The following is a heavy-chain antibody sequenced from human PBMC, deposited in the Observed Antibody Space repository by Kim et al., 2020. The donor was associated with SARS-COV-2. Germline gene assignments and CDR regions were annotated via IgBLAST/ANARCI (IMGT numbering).Heavy chain of an antibody. Sequence: SPSVQGQVTISADKSISTAYLQWSSLKASDTAMYYCARLHSGYARWFDPWGQGTLVTVSS. J-gene: IGHJ5*02. CDR3: ARLHSGYARWFDP. D-gene: IGHD5-12*01. V-gene: IGHV5-51*01.